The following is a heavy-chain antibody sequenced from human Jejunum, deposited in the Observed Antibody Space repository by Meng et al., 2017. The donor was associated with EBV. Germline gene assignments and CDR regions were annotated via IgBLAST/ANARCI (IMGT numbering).Heavy chain of an antibody. D-gene: IGHD3-3*01. J-gene: IGHJ5*02. CDR2: MNPSNGKT. V-gene: IGHV1-8*01. CDR1: GFTFTYYD. Sequence: VQLVECGAEVKKPGTSVKVSGKASGFTFTYYDINWVRQASGQGLEWMGWMNPSNGKTGYAQKFQGRVTMTRDAYTSTAYMELSSLRSDDTAVYFCARGAQPIDLWGQGTLVTVSS. CDR3: ARGAQPIDL.